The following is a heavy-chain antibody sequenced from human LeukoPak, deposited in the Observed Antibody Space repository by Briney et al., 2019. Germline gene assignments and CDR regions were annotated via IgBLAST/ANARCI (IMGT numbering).Heavy chain of an antibody. CDR1: GGSISSYH. D-gene: IGHD5-18*01. V-gene: IGHV4-59*08. J-gene: IGHJ4*02. CDR3: ARRYSYEFDY. CDR2: IYYSGST. Sequence: SETLSLTCTVSGGSISSYHWSWIRQPPGKGLEWIGYIYYSGSTNYNPSLKSRVTISVDTSKNQFSLKLSSVTAADTAVYYCARRYSYEFDYWGQGTLVTVSS.